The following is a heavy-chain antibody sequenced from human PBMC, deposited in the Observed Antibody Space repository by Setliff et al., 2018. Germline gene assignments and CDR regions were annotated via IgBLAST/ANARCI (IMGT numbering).Heavy chain of an antibody. CDR1: GYTFNSYG. CDR2: ISGYNGNT. J-gene: IGHJ4*02. Sequence: ASVKVSCKTSGYTFNSYGISWVRQAPGQGLEWMGWISGYNGNTDYAQNFQGRVTMTTDTSTSTAYMELRSLRSDDTAVYYCARDSSGYYRDYFDYWGQGTLVTVSS. V-gene: IGHV1-18*01. D-gene: IGHD3-22*01. CDR3: ARDSSGYYRDYFDY.